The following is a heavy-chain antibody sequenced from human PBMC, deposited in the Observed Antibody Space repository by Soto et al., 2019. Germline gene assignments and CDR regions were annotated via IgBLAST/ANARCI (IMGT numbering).Heavy chain of an antibody. CDR1: GGTFSSYA. D-gene: IGHD3-22*01. J-gene: IGHJ4*02. Sequence: SVKVSCKASGGTFSSYAISWVRQAPGQGLEWMGGIIPIFGTANYAQKFQGRVTITADESTSTAYMELSSLRSEDTAVYYCARREYYDSSGYYGHFDYWGQGTLVTVSS. CDR2: IIPIFGTA. CDR3: ARREYYDSSGYYGHFDY. V-gene: IGHV1-69*13.